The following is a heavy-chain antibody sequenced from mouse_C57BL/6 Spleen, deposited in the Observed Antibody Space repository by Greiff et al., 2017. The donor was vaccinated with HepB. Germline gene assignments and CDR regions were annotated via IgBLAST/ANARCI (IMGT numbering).Heavy chain of an antibody. D-gene: IGHD2-13*01. J-gene: IGHJ2*01. Sequence: EVQRVESGGGLVKPGGSLKLSCAASGFTFSSYAMSWVRQTPEKRLEWVATISDGGSYTYYPDNVKGRFTISRENAKNNLYLQMSHLKSEDTAMYYCARGGTTLPDYWGQGTTLTVSS. CDR2: ISDGGSYT. V-gene: IGHV5-4*01. CDR1: GFTFSSYA. CDR3: ARGGTTLPDY.